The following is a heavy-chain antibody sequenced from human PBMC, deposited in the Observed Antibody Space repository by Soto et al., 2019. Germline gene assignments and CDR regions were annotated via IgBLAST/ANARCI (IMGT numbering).Heavy chain of an antibody. D-gene: IGHD3-16*02. CDR1: GFTFSSYA. J-gene: IGHJ4*02. V-gene: IGHV3-23*01. CDR3: AKGGMSARELSNFDY. CDR2: ISGSGGST. Sequence: GGSLRLSCAASGFTFSSYAMSWVRQAPGKGLEWVSAISGSGGSTYYADSVKGRFTISRDNSKNTLYLQMNSLRAEDTVGYDCAKGGMSARELSNFDYWGQGTLVTVSS.